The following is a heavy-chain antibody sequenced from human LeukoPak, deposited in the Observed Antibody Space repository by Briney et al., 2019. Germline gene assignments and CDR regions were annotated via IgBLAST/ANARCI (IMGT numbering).Heavy chain of an antibody. CDR3: AKLLTYYDILTGYPFDY. CDR2: ISGSGGST. Sequence: GGSLRLSCAASGFTFSNAWMSWVRQAPGKGLEWVSVISGSGGSTYHADSVKGRFTISRDNSKNTLYLQMNSLRAEDTAVYYCAKLLTYYDILTGYPFDYWGQGTLVTVSS. V-gene: IGHV3-23*01. CDR1: GFTFSNAW. J-gene: IGHJ4*02. D-gene: IGHD3-9*01.